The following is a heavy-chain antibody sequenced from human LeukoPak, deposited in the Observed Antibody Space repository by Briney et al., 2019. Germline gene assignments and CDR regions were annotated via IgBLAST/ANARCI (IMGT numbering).Heavy chain of an antibody. V-gene: IGHV4-39*07. J-gene: IGHJ4*02. CDR1: GGSISSSSYY. D-gene: IGHD3-10*01. CDR3: ARERWPNYYGSGSYPDY. Sequence: PSETLSLTCTVSGGSISSSSYYWGWIRQPPGKGLEWIGSIYYSGSTYYNPSLKSRVTISVDTSKNQFSLKLSSVTAADTAVYYCARERWPNYYGSGSYPDYWGQGTLVTVSS. CDR2: IYYSGST.